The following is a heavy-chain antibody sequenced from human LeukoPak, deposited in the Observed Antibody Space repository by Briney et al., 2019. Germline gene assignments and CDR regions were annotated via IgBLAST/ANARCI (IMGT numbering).Heavy chain of an antibody. Sequence: ASVKVSCKASGYSFSIYGITWARQAPGQGLEYLGWISASDGTTNYAQRVQDRVTMTTDTSTSTAYLELRSLRSEDTAVYYCARCGAAVTTHFSHWGQGTLVTVSS. CDR3: ARCGAAVTTHFSH. CDR1: GYSFSIYG. J-gene: IGHJ4*02. D-gene: IGHD4-17*01. CDR2: ISASDGTT. V-gene: IGHV1-18*01.